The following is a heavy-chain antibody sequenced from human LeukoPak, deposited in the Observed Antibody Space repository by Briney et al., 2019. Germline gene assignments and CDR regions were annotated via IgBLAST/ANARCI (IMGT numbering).Heavy chain of an antibody. CDR1: GGSISSYY. D-gene: IGHD6-13*01. Sequence: SEALSLTCTVSGGSISSYYWGWIRQPPGKGLEWIGSIYYSGSTYYNPSLKSRVTISVDTSKNQFSLKLSSVTAADTAVYYCARHFSIAAAVPRYYFDYWGQGALVTVSS. V-gene: IGHV4-39*01. CDR2: IYYSGST. J-gene: IGHJ4*02. CDR3: ARHFSIAAAVPRYYFDY.